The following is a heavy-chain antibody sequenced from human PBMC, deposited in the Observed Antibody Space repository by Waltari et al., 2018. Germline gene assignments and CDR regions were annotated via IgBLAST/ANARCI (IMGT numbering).Heavy chain of an antibody. Sequence: QVQLVQSGAEVKKPGASVKVSCKASGYTFTGYYMHWVRQAPGQGLEWMGRINPNSGGTNYAQKCQGRVTMTRDTSISTAYMELSRLRSDDTAVYYCAREATYTHAFDIWGQGTMVTVSS. CDR1: GYTFTGYY. CDR2: INPNSGGT. V-gene: IGHV1-2*06. CDR3: AREATYTHAFDI. J-gene: IGHJ3*02.